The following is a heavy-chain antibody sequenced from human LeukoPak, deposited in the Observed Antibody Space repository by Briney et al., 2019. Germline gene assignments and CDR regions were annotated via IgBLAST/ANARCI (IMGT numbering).Heavy chain of an antibody. CDR3: ARHPIAAAGTSGFDP. CDR1: GGSISSYY. Sequence: SETLSLTCTVSGGSISSYYWSWIRQPPGKGLEWIGYIYYSGSTNYNPSLKSRVTISVDTSRNQFSLKLSSVTAADTAVYYCARHPIAAAGTSGFDPWGQGTLVTVSS. CDR2: IYYSGST. D-gene: IGHD6-13*01. J-gene: IGHJ5*02. V-gene: IGHV4-59*08.